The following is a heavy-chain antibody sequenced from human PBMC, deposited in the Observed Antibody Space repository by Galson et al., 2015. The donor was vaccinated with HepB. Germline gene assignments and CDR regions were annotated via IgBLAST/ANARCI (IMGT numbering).Heavy chain of an antibody. J-gene: IGHJ4*02. CDR3: ARGGRKQFGLTGQAYFDY. D-gene: IGHD3-16*01. V-gene: IGHV6-1*01. Sequence: CAISGDSVSSNSAAWNWIRQSPSRGLEWLGRTSYRSKWYNDYAVSVKSRITINPDTSKNQFSLQLNSVTPEDTAVYYCARGGRKQFGLTGQAYFDYSGQGTLVTVSS. CDR2: TSYRSKWYN. CDR1: GDSVSSNSAA.